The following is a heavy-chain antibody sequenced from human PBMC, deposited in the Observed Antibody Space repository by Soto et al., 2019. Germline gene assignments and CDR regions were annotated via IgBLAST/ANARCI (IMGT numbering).Heavy chain of an antibody. CDR2: INPNADTT. CDR3: ARRGSGSNSDF. CDR1: GYAFTSNS. V-gene: IGHV1-46*03. D-gene: IGHD3-10*01. J-gene: IGHJ4*02. Sequence: QVHLVQSGAEVRKPGASVKVSCRASGYAFTSNSMQWVRQAPGQGLEWMGIINPNADTTTYAQKFQARVTMTRDTSTSTVYMELTSLSSEDTAVYYCARRGSGSNSDFWGQGTLVTVSS.